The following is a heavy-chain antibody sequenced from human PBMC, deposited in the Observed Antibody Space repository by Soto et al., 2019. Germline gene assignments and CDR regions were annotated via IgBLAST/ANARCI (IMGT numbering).Heavy chain of an antibody. Sequence: ASVKVSCKASGYTFTGYYMHWVRQAPGQGLEWMGWINPNSGGTNYAQKFQGRVTMTRDTSISTAYMELSRLRSGDTAVYYCARVAQRGVTTGGFDPWGQGTLVTVSS. D-gene: IGHD4-17*01. J-gene: IGHJ5*02. CDR1: GYTFTGYY. CDR2: INPNSGGT. V-gene: IGHV1-2*02. CDR3: ARVAQRGVTTGGFDP.